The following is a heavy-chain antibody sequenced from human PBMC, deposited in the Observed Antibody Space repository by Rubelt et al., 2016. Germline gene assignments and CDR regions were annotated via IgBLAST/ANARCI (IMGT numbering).Heavy chain of an antibody. CDR3: AREGDIVGATTAFDY. CDR2: IWSDGSNK. V-gene: IGHV3-33*01. Sequence: EWVAVIWSDGSNKYYADSVKGRFTISRDNSKNTLYLQMNSLRAEDTAVYYCAREGDIVGATTAFDYWGQGTLVTVSS. J-gene: IGHJ4*02. D-gene: IGHD1-26*01.